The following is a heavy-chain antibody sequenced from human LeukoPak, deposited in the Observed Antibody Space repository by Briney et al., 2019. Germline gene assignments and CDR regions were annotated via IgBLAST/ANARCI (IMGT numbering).Heavy chain of an antibody. CDR1: GFTFSSYG. D-gene: IGHD2-2*01. CDR3: ARVDCSSTSCPFDY. CDR2: IWYDGSNK. J-gene: IGHJ4*02. Sequence: GRSLRLSCAASGFTFSSYGMHWVRQAPGKGLERVAVIWYDGSNKYYADSVKDRFTISRDNSKNTLYLQMNSLRAEDTAVYYCARVDCSSTSCPFDYWGQGTLVTVSS. V-gene: IGHV3-33*01.